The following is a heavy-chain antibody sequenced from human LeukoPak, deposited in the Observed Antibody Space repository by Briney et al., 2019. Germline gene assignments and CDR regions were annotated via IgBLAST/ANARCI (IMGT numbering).Heavy chain of an antibody. J-gene: IGHJ4*02. CDR1: GDSINSYY. D-gene: IGHD2-21*02. V-gene: IGHV4-59*01. CDR3: ARGSGLVTAIRHPPIFDY. CDR2: IYYSGST. Sequence: SETLSLTCTVSGDSINSYYWSWIRQPPGKGLEWIGYIYYSGSTNYNPSLKSRVTISVDTSKNQFSLKLSSVTAADTAVYYCARGSGLVTAIRHPPIFDYWGQGTLVTVSS.